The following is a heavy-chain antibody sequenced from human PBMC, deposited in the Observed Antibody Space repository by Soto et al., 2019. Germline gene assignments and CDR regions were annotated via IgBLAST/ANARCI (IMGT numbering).Heavy chain of an antibody. CDR1: GFTFRSYG. J-gene: IGHJ4*02. V-gene: IGHV3-30*03. D-gene: IGHD3-16*01. Sequence: WGSLRLSCAVSGFTFRSYGMQWVRQAPGKGLEWVAVISNDGSNKYYVDSVKGRFTVSRDNSKNTVYLQMNSLRAGDTAVYYCTRGADGFDYWGQGTLVTVSS. CDR2: ISNDGSNK. CDR3: TRGADGFDY.